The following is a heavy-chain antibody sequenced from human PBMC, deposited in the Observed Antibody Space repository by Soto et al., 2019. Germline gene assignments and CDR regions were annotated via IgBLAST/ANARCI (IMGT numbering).Heavy chain of an antibody. J-gene: IGHJ4*02. CDR3: AGGGEYYDILTGYYNPNAPFDY. Sequence: QVPLVQSGAEVKKPGASVKVSCKASGYTFTSYGISWVRRAPGQGLEWMGWISAYNGNTNYAQKLQGRVTMTTDTSTRTAYMGLRSLRSDDTAVYYCAGGGEYYDILTGYYNPNAPFDYWGQGTLVTVSS. CDR1: GYTFTSYG. V-gene: IGHV1-18*01. CDR2: ISAYNGNT. D-gene: IGHD3-9*01.